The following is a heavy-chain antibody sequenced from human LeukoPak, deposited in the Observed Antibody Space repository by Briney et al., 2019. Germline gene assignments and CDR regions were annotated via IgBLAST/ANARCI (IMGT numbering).Heavy chain of an antibody. J-gene: IGHJ6*02. CDR2: ISGSGGST. CDR3: EKSSFGGSGRLKYYYYYGMDV. V-gene: IGHV3-23*01. CDR1: GFTFSSYA. D-gene: IGHD6-19*01. Sequence: GGSLRLSCAASGFTFSSYAMSWVRQAPGKGLEWVSAISGSGGSTYYADSVKGRFTISRDNSKNTLYLQMNSLRAEDTAVYYCEKSSFGGSGRLKYYYYYGMDVWGQGTTVTVSS.